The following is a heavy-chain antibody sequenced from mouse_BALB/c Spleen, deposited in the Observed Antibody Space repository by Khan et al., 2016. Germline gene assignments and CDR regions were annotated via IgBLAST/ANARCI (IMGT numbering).Heavy chain of an antibody. J-gene: IGHJ4*01. CDR1: GYSFTRYW. CDR3: TRSAYCNHPYDAMDY. V-gene: IGHV1-61*01. D-gene: IGHD2-1*01. Sequence: QVQLQQPGPELVRPGASVKLSCKASGYSFTRYWMNWVKQRPGQGLEWIGMIHPSDSESRLNQKFKDKATLTVDNSSSIAYMQLSSPTSEDSAVYYCTRSAYCNHPYDAMDYWGQGTSVTVSS. CDR2: IHPSDSES.